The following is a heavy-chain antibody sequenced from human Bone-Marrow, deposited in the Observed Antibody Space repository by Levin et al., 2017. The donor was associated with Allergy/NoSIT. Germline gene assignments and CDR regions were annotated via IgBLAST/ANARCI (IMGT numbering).Heavy chain of an antibody. CDR2: ISYDGTNA. D-gene: IGHD3-10*01. Sequence: PGGSLRLSCAASGFTFSDYGMHWVRQAPGKGLEWVAAISYDGTNAYYADTVEGRFTISRDNSKNMMYLQIPSLTTEDTAVYYCARGAGGNRVWGLLLRTALNHCGQGTQVIVSS. CDR1: GFTFSDYG. CDR3: ARGAGGNRVWGLLLRTALNH. V-gene: IGHV3-30-3*01. J-gene: IGHJ4*02.